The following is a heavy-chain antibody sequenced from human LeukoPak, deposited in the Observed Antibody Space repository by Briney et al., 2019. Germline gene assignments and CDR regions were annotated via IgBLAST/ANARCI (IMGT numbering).Heavy chain of an antibody. CDR1: GFTFSSYA. V-gene: IGHV3-30-3*01. J-gene: IGHJ6*02. D-gene: IGHD6-13*01. CDR3: ARDQGYSSSWYPHYYYYGMDV. CDR2: ISYDGSNK. Sequence: GGSLRLSCAASGFTFSSYAMHWVRQAPGKGLEWVAVISYDGSNKYYADSVKGRFTISRDNSKNTLYLQMNSLRAEDTAVYYCARDQGYSSSWYPHYYYYGMDVWGQGTTVTVSS.